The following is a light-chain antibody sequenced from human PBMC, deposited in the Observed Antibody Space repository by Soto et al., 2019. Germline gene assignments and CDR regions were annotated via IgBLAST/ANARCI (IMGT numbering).Light chain of an antibody. V-gene: IGLV2-11*01. J-gene: IGLJ2*01. Sequence: QLVLTQPRSVSGSPGQSVTISCTGTSSDVGGYNYVSWYQQHPGKAPKLMIYDVSKRPSGVPDRFSGSKSGNTASLTISGLQAEDEAEYFCCSYAGSFVVFGGGTKVTVL. CDR3: CSYAGSFVV. CDR2: DVS. CDR1: SSDVGGYNY.